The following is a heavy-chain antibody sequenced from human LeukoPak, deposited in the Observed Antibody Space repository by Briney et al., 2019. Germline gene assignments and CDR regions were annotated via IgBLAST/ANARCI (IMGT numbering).Heavy chain of an antibody. J-gene: IGHJ4*02. CDR3: ARGIYSFDY. CDR2: ISYDGSNK. Sequence: PGGSLRLSCAASGFTFSSYAMHWVRQAPGKGLEWVAVISYDGSNKYYADSVKGRFTISRDNSKNTLYLQMNSLRAEETAVYYCARGIYSFDYWGQGTLVTVSS. V-gene: IGHV3-30*04. D-gene: IGHD2/OR15-2a*01. CDR1: GFTFSSYA.